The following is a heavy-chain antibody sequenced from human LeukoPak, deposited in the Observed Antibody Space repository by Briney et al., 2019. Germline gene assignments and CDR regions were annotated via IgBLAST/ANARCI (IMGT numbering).Heavy chain of an antibody. J-gene: IGHJ4*02. CDR2: INSDGSST. CDR3: ARAGGWYLYYFDY. Sequence: GGSLRLSCAASGFTFSSYWMHWVRKAPGKGLVWVSRINSDGSSTSYADSVKGRFTISRDNAKNTLYLQMNSLRAEDTAVYYCARAGGWYLYYFDYWGQGTLVTVSS. V-gene: IGHV3-74*01. CDR1: GFTFSSYW. D-gene: IGHD6-19*01.